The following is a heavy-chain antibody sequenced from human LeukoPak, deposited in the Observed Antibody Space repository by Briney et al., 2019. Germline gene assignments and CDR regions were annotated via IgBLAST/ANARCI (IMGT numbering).Heavy chain of an antibody. CDR3: VRGSTLRHYQY. CDR2: IDDSGST. Sequence: KPSETLSLTCTVSGGSISSSTYYWGWLRRPPGKGLEWIGSIDDSGSTYYNPSLKSRATVSVDTSKNQFSLKMSSVTAADTVVYYCVRGSTLRHYQYGAEGTRVSVPS. D-gene: IGHD3-16*01. J-gene: IGHJ4*02. CDR1: GGSISSSTYY. V-gene: IGHV4-39*01.